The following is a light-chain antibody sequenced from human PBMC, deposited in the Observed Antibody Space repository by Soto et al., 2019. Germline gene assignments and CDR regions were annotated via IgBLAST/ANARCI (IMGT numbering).Light chain of an antibody. CDR1: QTVSSY. Sequence: EIVLTQSPATLSLSPGERATLSCRASQTVSSYLLWYQQKPGQAPRLLIYDASSRATGIPDRFSGSGSGTDFTLTISRLEPEDFAVYYCQQYGSSQWTFGQGTTGDIK. J-gene: IGKJ1*01. CDR2: DAS. V-gene: IGKV3-20*01. CDR3: QQYGSSQWT.